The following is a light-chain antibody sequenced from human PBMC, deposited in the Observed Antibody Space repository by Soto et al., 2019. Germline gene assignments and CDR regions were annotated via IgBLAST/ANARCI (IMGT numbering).Light chain of an antibody. V-gene: IGKV3-15*01. CDR3: QKYNVWPLT. CDR1: QSVSSN. Sequence: EIVRTQSPATLSVSPGERATLSCRASQSVSSNLAWYQQKPGQTPKLLIYVASTRATGIPARFRGSGSGTEFTLTISSLQSEDFAVYYCQKYNVWPLTFGGGTKVEFK. CDR2: VAS. J-gene: IGKJ4*01.